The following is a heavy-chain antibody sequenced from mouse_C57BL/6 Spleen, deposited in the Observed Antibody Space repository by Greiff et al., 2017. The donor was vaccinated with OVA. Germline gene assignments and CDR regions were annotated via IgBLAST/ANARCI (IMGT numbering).Heavy chain of an antibody. CDR1: GYTFTSYW. D-gene: IGHD1-1*01. Sequence: QVQLQQPGAELVKPGASVKMSCKASGYTFTSYWITWVKQRPGQGLEWIGDIYPGSGSTNYNEKFKSKATLTVDTSSSTSYMQLSSLTSEDSAVYYCAKIYYYGSNFDYWGQGTTLTVSS. J-gene: IGHJ2*01. CDR2: IYPGSGST. CDR3: AKIYYYGSNFDY. V-gene: IGHV1-55*01.